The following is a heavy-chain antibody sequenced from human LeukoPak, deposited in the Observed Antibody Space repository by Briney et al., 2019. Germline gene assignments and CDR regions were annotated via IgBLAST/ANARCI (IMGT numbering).Heavy chain of an antibody. D-gene: IGHD5-18*01. J-gene: IGHJ3*02. CDR3: AREPTAMVTGGAFDI. CDR1: GFTFSSYW. Sequence: RSGGSLRLSCAASGFTFSSYWMSWVRQAPGKGLEWVANIKQDGSEKYYVDSVKGRFTISRDNAKNSLYLQMNSLRAEDTAVYYCAREPTAMVTGGAFDIWGQGTMVTVSS. V-gene: IGHV3-7*01. CDR2: IKQDGSEK.